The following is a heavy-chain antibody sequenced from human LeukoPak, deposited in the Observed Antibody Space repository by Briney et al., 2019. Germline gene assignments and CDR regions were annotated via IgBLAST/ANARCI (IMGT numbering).Heavy chain of an antibody. Sequence: ASVKVSCKASGGTFSSYAISWVRQAPGQGLEWMGRIIPILGIANYAQKFQGRVTITADKSTSTAYMELRSLRSDDTAVYYCARDSPDCSSTSCYSDYYYYYGMDVWGQGTTVTVSS. CDR2: IIPILGIA. CDR3: ARDSPDCSSTSCYSDYYYYYGMDV. V-gene: IGHV1-69*04. D-gene: IGHD2-2*01. J-gene: IGHJ6*02. CDR1: GGTFSSYA.